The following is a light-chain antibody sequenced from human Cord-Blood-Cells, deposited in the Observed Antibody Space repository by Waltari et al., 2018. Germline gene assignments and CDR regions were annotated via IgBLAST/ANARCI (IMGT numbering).Light chain of an antibody. CDR1: QRVLYSSNNKTY. V-gene: IGKV4-1*01. CDR2: WAS. CDR3: QQYYSTLMYT. Sequence: DIVMTKSPDSLAVSLGERATINCKCSQRVLYSSNNKTYLAWYQQKPGQPHKLLIYWASTRESGVPDRFSGSGSGTDFTLTISSLQAEDVAVYYCQQYYSTLMYTFGQGTKLEIK. J-gene: IGKJ2*01.